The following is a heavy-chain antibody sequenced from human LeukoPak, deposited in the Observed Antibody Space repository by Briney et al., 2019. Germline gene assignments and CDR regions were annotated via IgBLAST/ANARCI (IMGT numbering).Heavy chain of an antibody. D-gene: IGHD6-19*01. V-gene: IGHV4-4*07. Sequence: SETLSLTCTVSGGSLCPYYWTWIRQSAAKGLEYIGRIHCGGTVNQNPSLASRLTLSVDTSKNQVSLKLSSVTAADTAVYYCAIMPYSSGWYKAEGFDYWGQGTLVTVSS. CDR2: IHCGGTV. CDR3: AIMPYSSGWYKAEGFDY. CDR1: GGSLCPYY. J-gene: IGHJ4*02.